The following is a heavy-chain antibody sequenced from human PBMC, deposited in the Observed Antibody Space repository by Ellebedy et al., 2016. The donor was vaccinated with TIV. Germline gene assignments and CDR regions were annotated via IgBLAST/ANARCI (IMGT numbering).Heavy chain of an antibody. D-gene: IGHD5-18*01. CDR1: EFTLSSYW. CDR2: SNTDGSIT. Sequence: GGSLRLXXAASEFTLSSYWMHWVRQAPGKGLVWVSRSNTDGSITSYVDSVEGRFTISRDNSKNTLYLQMNSLRAADTAVYYCAKARIQQVPYNYFFDYWGQGTLVTVSS. CDR3: AKARIQQVPYNYFFDY. J-gene: IGHJ4*02. V-gene: IGHV3-74*01.